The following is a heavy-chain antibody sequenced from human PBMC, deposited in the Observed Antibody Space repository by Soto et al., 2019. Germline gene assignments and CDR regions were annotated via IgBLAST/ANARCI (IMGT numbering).Heavy chain of an antibody. J-gene: IGHJ4*02. CDR2: IKQDGSER. V-gene: IGHV3-7*01. Sequence: VGSLRLSCAASGFTFSTYWMSWVRQAPGKGLEWVANIKQDGSERYYVDSVKGRFTISRDNAKNSLYLQMNSLRAEDTAVYYCARDETYYYGSGPVGGQGTLVTVSS. CDR3: ARDETYYYGSGPV. CDR1: GFTFSTYW. D-gene: IGHD3-10*01.